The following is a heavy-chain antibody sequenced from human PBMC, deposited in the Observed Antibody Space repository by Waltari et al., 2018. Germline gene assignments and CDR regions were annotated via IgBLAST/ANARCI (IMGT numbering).Heavy chain of an antibody. CDR1: GFKFNDYG. Sequence: EVQLAESGGAVVRPGGSLRLTCVASGFKFNDYGMSWVRRVPGKGLEWVSGITWNGGIISYSDSVKGRFTITRDNDKKSLSLQMTSLRVEDTALYYCARYLNWGLPRFDNWGQGTQVTVSS. V-gene: IGHV3-20*04. CDR2: ITWNGGII. J-gene: IGHJ4*02. CDR3: ARYLNWGLPRFDN. D-gene: IGHD3-16*01.